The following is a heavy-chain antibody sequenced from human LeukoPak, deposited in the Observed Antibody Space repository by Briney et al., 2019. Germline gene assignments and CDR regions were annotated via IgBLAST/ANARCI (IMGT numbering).Heavy chain of an antibody. J-gene: IGHJ1*01. CDR1: GYTFTSYG. CDR3: ARDDYGDESAEYFQH. Sequence: ASVKVSCKASGYTFTSYGISWVRQAPGQGLEWMGWISAYNGNTNYAQKPQGRVTMTTDTSTSTAYMELRSLRSDDTAVYYCARDDYGDESAEYFQHWGQGTLVTVSS. CDR2: ISAYNGNT. D-gene: IGHD4-17*01. V-gene: IGHV1-18*01.